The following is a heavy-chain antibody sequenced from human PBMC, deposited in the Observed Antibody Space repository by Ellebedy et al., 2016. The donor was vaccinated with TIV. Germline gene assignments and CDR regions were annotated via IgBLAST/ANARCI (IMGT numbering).Heavy chain of an antibody. CDR3: AREAYSSGRAGTFDY. D-gene: IGHD2-21*01. CDR2: ISLDGSNK. J-gene: IGHJ4*02. V-gene: IGHV3-30*04. CDR1: GFTFSTSV. Sequence: GESLKISCEVSGFTFSTSVMHWVRQAPGKGLEWVALISLDGSNKDYTDSVKGRFTISRDDSKNTMNLQIDSLRTEDTAVYYCAREAYSSGRAGTFDYWGQGTLVTVSS.